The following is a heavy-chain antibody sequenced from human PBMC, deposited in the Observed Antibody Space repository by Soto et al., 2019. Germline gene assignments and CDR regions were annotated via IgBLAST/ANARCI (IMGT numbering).Heavy chain of an antibody. V-gene: IGHV3-9*01. CDR3: AISDLARGDSAGY. CDR2: ISWNSGSI. Sequence: EVQLVESGGGLVQPGRSLRLSCAASGFTFDDYAMHWVRQAPGKGLEWVSGISWNSGSIGYADSVKGRFTISRDNAKNSLYLQMNSLRAEDTALYYCAISDLARGDSAGYWGQGTLVTVSS. D-gene: IGHD2-21*02. CDR1: GFTFDDYA. J-gene: IGHJ4*02.